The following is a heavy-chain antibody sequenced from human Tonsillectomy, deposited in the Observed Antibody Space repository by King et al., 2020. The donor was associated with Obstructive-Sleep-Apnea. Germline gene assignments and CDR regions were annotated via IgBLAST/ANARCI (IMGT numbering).Heavy chain of an antibody. CDR1: GFTFSSYG. V-gene: IGHV3-30*02. CDR2: IRYDGSNK. Sequence: QLVESGGGVVQPGRSLRLSCAASGFTFSSYGMHWVRRAPGKGLEWVAFIRYDGSNKYYADSVKGRFTISRDNSKNTLYLQMNSLRAEDTAVYYCARGIEYSTSMGYWGQGTLVTVSS. CDR3: ARGIEYSTSMGY. J-gene: IGHJ4*02. D-gene: IGHD6-6*01.